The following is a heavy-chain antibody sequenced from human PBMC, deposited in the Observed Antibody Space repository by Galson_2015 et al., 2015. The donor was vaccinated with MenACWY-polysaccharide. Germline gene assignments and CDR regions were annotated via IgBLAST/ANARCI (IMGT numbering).Heavy chain of an antibody. D-gene: IGHD6-19*01. V-gene: IGHV3-30*18. CDR2: ISYDGSNK. Sequence: SLRLSCAASGFTFSSYGMHWVRQAPGKGLEWVAVISYDGSNKYYADSVKGRITISRDNSKNTLYLQMNSLRAEDTAVYYCAKDREWIRGSGWYPGYWGQGT. J-gene: IGHJ4*02. CDR3: AKDREWIRGSGWYPGY. CDR1: GFTFSSYG.